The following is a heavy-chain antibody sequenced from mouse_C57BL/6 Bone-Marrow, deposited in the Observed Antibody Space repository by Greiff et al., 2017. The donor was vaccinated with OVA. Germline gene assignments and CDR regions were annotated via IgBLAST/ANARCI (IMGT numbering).Heavy chain of an antibody. J-gene: IGHJ3*01. CDR2: IYPGDGDT. D-gene: IGHD3-2*02. CDR3: ARDSSGSSFAY. Sequence: QVQLKESGPELVKPGASVKISCKASGYAFSSSWMNWVKQRPGKGLEWIGRIYPGDGDTNYNGKFKGKATLTADKSSSTAYMQLSSLTSEDSAVYFCARDSSGSSFAYWGQGTLVTVSA. V-gene: IGHV1-82*01. CDR1: GYAFSSSW.